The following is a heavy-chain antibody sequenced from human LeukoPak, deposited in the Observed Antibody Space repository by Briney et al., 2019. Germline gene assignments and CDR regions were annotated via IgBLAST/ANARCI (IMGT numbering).Heavy chain of an antibody. V-gene: IGHV3-48*03. CDR3: ARGVRGPVVGTTWFER. CDR2: ISSSGSTI. J-gene: IGHJ5*02. Sequence: GGSLRLSCAASGFTFSSYEMNWVRQAPGKGLEWVSYISSSGSTIYYTDSVKGRFTISRDNSKNSLYLQMNSLRGEDTAVYYCARGVRGPVVGTTWFERWGEGPLVTLSS. D-gene: IGHD1-1*01. CDR1: GFTFSSYE.